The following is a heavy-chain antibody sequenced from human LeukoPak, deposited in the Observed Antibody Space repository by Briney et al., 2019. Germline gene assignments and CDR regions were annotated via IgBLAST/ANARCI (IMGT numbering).Heavy chain of an antibody. J-gene: IGHJ4*02. Sequence: GGSLRLSCAASGFTFSDYDMHWVRQATGKGLEWVSSIGTAGDTYYTGSVKGRLTTSRENAKNSSYLQMNSLRAGDTAVYYCARVAKERVGGVYYFDYWGQGNLVTVSS. CDR2: IGTAGDT. V-gene: IGHV3-13*01. CDR1: GFTFSDYD. CDR3: ARVAKERVGGVYYFDY. D-gene: IGHD1-1*01.